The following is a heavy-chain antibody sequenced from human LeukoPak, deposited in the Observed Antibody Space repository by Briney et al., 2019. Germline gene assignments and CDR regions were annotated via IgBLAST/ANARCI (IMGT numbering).Heavy chain of an antibody. CDR3: ATVYGDTPHVRPFDP. CDR1: GYTFTDYY. D-gene: IGHD4-17*01. J-gene: IGHJ5*02. V-gene: IGHV1-69-2*01. Sequence: ASVKVSCKASGYTFTDYYMQWVQQAPGKGLEWMGRVDPEDGKTIYAERFQGRLTITADTSTHTVYMELSSLRSEDTAVYYCATVYGDTPHVRPFDPWGQGTLVTVSS. CDR2: VDPEDGKT.